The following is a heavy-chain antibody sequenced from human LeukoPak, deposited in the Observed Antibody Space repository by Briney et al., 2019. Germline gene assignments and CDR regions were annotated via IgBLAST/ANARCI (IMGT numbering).Heavy chain of an antibody. D-gene: IGHD1-26*01. CDR3: ARGGSHFDY. Sequence: SETLSLTCTVSGGSISNYYWSWIRQPPGKGLEWIGFIHSNGGANYNASLNSRATISRDTSRSQVSLKLTSVTAADTAVYYCARGGSHFDYWGQGTLVTVSS. CDR2: IHSNGGA. J-gene: IGHJ4*02. CDR1: GGSISNYY. V-gene: IGHV4-59*01.